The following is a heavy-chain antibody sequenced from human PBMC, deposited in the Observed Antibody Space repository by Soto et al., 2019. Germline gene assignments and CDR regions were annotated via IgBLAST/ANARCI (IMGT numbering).Heavy chain of an antibody. J-gene: IGHJ6*02. CDR3: ARDIVVVPAARGYYYGMDV. V-gene: IGHV3-33*01. Sequence: GGSLRLSCASSGFTFSSDGMHWGRQAPGKGLEWVAVIWYEGSNKYYGDSVKGRFTISRGNSKNTLYLQMNSLRAEDTAVYYCARDIVVVPAARGYYYGMDVWGQGTTVTASS. CDR1: GFTFSSDG. D-gene: IGHD2-2*01. CDR2: IWYEGSNK.